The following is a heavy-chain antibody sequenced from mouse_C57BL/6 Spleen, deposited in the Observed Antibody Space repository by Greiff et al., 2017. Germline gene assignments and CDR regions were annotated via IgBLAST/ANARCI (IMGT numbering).Heavy chain of an antibody. CDR1: GYAFSSSW. V-gene: IGHV1-82*01. J-gene: IGHJ3*01. CDR2: IYPGDGDT. Sequence: QVQLKQSGPELVKPGASVKISCKASGYAFSSSWMNWVKQRPGKGLEWIGRIYPGDGDTNYNGKFKGKATLTADKSSSTAYMQLSSLTSEDSAVYFCARSAQATAWFADWGQGTLVTVSA. D-gene: IGHD3-2*02. CDR3: ARSAQATAWFAD.